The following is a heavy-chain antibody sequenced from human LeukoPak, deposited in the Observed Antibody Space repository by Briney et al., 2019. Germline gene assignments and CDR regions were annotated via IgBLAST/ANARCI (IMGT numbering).Heavy chain of an antibody. D-gene: IGHD3-3*01. Sequence: GGSLRLSCAASGFTFSSYAMSWVRQAPGKGLEWVSAISGSSSGGNTYYADSVKGRFTISRDNSKNTLYLQMNSLRAEDTAVYYCAREEPITIFGVVISDYGMDVWGQGTTVTVSS. V-gene: IGHV3-23*01. J-gene: IGHJ6*02. CDR1: GFTFSSYA. CDR3: AREEPITIFGVVISDYGMDV. CDR2: ISGSSSGGNT.